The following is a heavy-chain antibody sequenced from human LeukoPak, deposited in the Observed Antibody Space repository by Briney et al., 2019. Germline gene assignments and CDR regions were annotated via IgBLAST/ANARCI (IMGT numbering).Heavy chain of an antibody. Sequence: SETLSLTCSVSDYSISSGYYWSWIRQPPGKGLEWIGSIYHSGSTYYNPPLKSRVTISVDTSKNQFSLKLSSVTAADTALYYCARGGYDQALDYWGQGTLVTVSS. CDR2: IYHSGST. D-gene: IGHD5-12*01. V-gene: IGHV4-38-2*02. J-gene: IGHJ4*02. CDR1: DYSISSGYY. CDR3: ARGGYDQALDY.